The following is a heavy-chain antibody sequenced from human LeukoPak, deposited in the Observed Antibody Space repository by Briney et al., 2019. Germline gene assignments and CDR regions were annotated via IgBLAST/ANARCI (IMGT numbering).Heavy chain of an antibody. Sequence: GGSLRLSCAASGFTVSTNCMTWVRQAPGKGLEWVSVIYSGGSTYYADSVKGRFTISRDNSKNTLYLQMNSLRAEDTAVYYCARGWGPFTFDIWGQGTMVTVSS. CDR1: GFTVSTNC. J-gene: IGHJ3*02. D-gene: IGHD3-16*01. V-gene: IGHV3-53*01. CDR3: ARGWGPFTFDI. CDR2: IYSGGST.